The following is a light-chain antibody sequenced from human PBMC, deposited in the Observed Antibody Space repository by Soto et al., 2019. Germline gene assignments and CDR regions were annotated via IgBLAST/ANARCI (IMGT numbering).Light chain of an antibody. CDR2: GAS. CDR3: QQYGSSPL. V-gene: IGKV3-20*01. CDR1: QSGSSSY. Sequence: EIVLTQSPGTLSLSPGERATLSCRASQSGSSSYLAWYQQKPGQAPRLLIYGASSRATGIPDRFSGSGSETDFTLTISRLQPEDFAVYYCQQYGSSPLFGPGTKVDIK. J-gene: IGKJ3*01.